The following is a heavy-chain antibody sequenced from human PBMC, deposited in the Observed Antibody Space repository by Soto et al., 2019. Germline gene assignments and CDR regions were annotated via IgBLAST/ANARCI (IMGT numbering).Heavy chain of an antibody. V-gene: IGHV1-3*01. CDR2: INAGNGNT. CDR3: ARSIVVVTALDD. CDR1: GYTFTNYA. Sequence: ASVKVSCKASGYTFTNYAMHWVRQAPGQRLEWMGWINAGNGNTKYSQKFQGRVTITRDTSASTAYMELSSLRSEDTAVYYCARSIVVVTALDDGGQGTLVTVSS. D-gene: IGHD2-21*02. J-gene: IGHJ4*02.